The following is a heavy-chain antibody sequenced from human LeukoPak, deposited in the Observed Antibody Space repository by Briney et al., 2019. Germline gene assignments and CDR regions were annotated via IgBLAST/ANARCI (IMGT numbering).Heavy chain of an antibody. Sequence: GGSLRLSCAASGLTFSSYWMSWVRQAPGKGLEWVANIKQDGSEKYYVDSVKGRFTISRDNAKNSLYLQMNSLRAEDTAVYYCARDAHHIAAADTEVSYYYYYMDVWGKGTTVTVSS. V-gene: IGHV3-7*01. D-gene: IGHD6-13*01. J-gene: IGHJ6*03. CDR3: ARDAHHIAAADTEVSYYYYYMDV. CDR2: IKQDGSEK. CDR1: GLTFSSYW.